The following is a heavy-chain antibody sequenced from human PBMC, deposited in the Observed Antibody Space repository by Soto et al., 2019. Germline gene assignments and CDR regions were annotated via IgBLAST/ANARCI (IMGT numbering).Heavy chain of an antibody. J-gene: IGHJ4*02. CDR1: GGSISSSNW. V-gene: IGHV4-4*02. CDR3: ARESSYVLDY. CDR2: IYHSGST. Sequence: SETLSLTCAVSGGSISSSNWWSWVRQPPGKGLEWIGEIYHSGSTNYNPSLKSRVTISVVKSKNQFSLKLSSVTAADTAVYYCARESSYVLDYWGQGTLVTVSS. D-gene: IGHD3-16*01.